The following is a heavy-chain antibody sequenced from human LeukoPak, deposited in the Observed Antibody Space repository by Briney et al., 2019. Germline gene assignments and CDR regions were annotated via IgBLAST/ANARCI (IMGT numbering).Heavy chain of an antibody. V-gene: IGHV1-8*01. J-gene: IGHJ6*02. D-gene: IGHD2-2*03. CDR3: ARVVGYCSSTSCYNYYYGMDV. Sequence: ASVKVSCKASGYTFTSYDINWVRQAPGPGLEWMGWMNPNSGNTGYAQKFQGRVTMTRTTSISTAYMELSSLRSEDTAVYYCARVVGYCSSTSCYNYYYGMDVWGQGTTVTVSS. CDR2: MNPNSGNT. CDR1: GYTFTSYD.